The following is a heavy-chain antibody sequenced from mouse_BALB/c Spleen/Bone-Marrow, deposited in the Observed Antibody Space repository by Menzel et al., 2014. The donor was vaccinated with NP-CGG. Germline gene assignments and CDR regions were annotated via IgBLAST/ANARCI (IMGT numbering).Heavy chain of an antibody. J-gene: IGHJ2*01. D-gene: IGHD1-1*01. CDR2: IGYSDST. Sequence: ESGPDLVKTSQSLSLTCTVTSYSITSDYAWNWIRQFPGNKLEWMGYIGYSDSTSYNPSLKSRISITRDTSKNQFFLQLNSVTAEDTATYYCARSNYYGSSYCYFDYCGQGTTPTVSS. CDR1: SYSITSDYA. V-gene: IGHV3-2*02. CDR3: ARSNYYGSSYCYFDY.